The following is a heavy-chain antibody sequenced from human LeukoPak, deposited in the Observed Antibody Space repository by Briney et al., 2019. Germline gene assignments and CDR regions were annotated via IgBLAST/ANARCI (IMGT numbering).Heavy chain of an antibody. J-gene: IGHJ6*03. CDR2: ISGSGTNT. D-gene: IGHD5-12*01. CDR3: AKGFSGYEPHSWYGSSIYYYYYMDV. CDR1: GSTFSSYA. V-gene: IGHV3-23*01. Sequence: GGSLRLSCAASGSTFSSYAMSWVRQAPGKGLEWVSVISGSGTNTHYADSVKGRFTISRDNSKNTLYLQMNSLRADDTAVYYCAKGFSGYEPHSWYGSSIYYYYYMDVWGKGTMVTVSS.